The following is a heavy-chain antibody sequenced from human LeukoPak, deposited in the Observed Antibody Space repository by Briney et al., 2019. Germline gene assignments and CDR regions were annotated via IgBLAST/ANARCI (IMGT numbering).Heavy chain of an antibody. V-gene: IGHV4-30-4*08. Sequence: SQTLSLTCTVSGGSISRGDYYWSWIRQHPGKGLEWIGYRHHSGSTKQNPYLKSRVTISVDTSKRHFSLKLSSVTAADTAVYYCARHAAVEGSSGWSPLWWFDPWGQGTLVTVSS. CDR3: ARHAAVEGSSGWSPLWWFDP. CDR1: GGSISRGDYY. CDR2: RHHSGST. D-gene: IGHD6-19*01. J-gene: IGHJ5*02.